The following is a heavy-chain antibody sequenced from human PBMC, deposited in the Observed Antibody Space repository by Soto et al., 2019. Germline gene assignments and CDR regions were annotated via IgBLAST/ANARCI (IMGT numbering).Heavy chain of an antibody. CDR3: ARDGPYYYASRMDV. V-gene: IGHV3-53*04. J-gene: IGHJ6*02. CDR1: GIPVSSNY. D-gene: IGHD3-10*01. Sequence: EVQLVESGGGLVQPGGSLILSCAASGIPVSSNYMTWVRQAPGKGLEWVSVLHSGGDTYYANSVKGRFTISRHDSTNTLFLQMNSLTAEDTAVYYCARDGPYYYASRMDVWGQGTTVTVSS. CDR2: LHSGGDT.